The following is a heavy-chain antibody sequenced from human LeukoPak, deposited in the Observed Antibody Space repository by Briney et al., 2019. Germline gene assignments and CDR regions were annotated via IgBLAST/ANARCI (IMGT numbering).Heavy chain of an antibody. CDR3: AKDRERY. CDR2: IRFDGSSK. CDR1: GFTFSSYG. V-gene: IGHV3-30*02. J-gene: IGHJ4*02. Sequence: GGSLRLSCAASGFTFSSYGMHWARQAPGKGLEGVASIRFDGSSKYYADSVKGRFTISRDTSKNTLFLQMNSLRAEDTAVYYCAKDRERYWGQGTLVTVSS.